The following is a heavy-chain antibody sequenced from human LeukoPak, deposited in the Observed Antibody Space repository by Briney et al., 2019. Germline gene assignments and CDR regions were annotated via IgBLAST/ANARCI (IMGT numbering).Heavy chain of an antibody. Sequence: GGSLRLSCAASGFTFSSYAMSWVRQAPGKGLEWVSAISGSGGSTYHADSVKGRFTISRDNAKNSLYLQMNSLRAEDTAVYYCAELGITMIGGVWGKGTTVTISS. J-gene: IGHJ6*04. CDR3: AELGITMIGGV. CDR2: ISGSGGST. V-gene: IGHV3-23*01. D-gene: IGHD3-10*02. CDR1: GFTFSSYA.